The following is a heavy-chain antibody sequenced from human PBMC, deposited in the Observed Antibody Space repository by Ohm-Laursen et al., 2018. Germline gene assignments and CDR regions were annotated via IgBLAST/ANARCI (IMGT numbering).Heavy chain of an antibody. CDR2: IKQDGSEK. J-gene: IGHJ6*02. Sequence: SLRLSCAASGFSLSINWMSWVRQAPGKGLEWVANIKQDGSEKYYVDSVKGRFTISRDNAKNSLFLQMNSLRVEDTAIYYCARDSSRRAREGGMDVWGQGTMVTVSS. CDR3: ARDSSRRAREGGMDV. V-gene: IGHV3-7*01. CDR1: GFSLSINW. D-gene: IGHD6-6*01.